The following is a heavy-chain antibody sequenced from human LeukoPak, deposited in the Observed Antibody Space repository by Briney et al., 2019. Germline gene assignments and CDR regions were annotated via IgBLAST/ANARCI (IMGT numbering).Heavy chain of an antibody. J-gene: IGHJ5*02. CDR1: GFTFSSYA. Sequence: GGSLRLSCAASGFTFSSYAMHWVRQAPGKGLEYVSAISSNGGSTYYANSVKGRFTISRDNSKNTLYLQMGSLRAEDMAVYYCARVSALGGWFDPWGQGTLVTVSS. CDR2: ISSNGGST. V-gene: IGHV3-64*01. CDR3: ARVSALGGWFDP. D-gene: IGHD3-10*01.